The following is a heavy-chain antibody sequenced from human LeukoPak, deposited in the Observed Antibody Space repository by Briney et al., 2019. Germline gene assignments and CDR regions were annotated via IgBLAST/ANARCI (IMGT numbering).Heavy chain of an antibody. J-gene: IGHJ4*02. CDR2: IIPIFGTA. CDR3: ASDSGEVYGYAEKYYFDY. Sequence: SVKVSCKASGGAFSSYAISWVRQAPGQGLEEMGGIIPIFGTANYAQKFQGRVTITADESTSTAYMELSSLRSEDTAVYYCASDSGEVYGYAEKYYFDYWGQGTLVTVSS. V-gene: IGHV1-69*13. D-gene: IGHD5-18*01. CDR1: GGAFSSYA.